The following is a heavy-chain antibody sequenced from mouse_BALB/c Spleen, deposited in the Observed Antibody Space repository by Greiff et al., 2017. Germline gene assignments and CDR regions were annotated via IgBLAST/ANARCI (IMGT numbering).Heavy chain of an antibody. CDR1: GFSLTGYG. CDR2: IWGDGST. J-gene: IGHJ4*01. Sequence: QVQLKESGPGLVAPSQSLSITCTVSGFSLTGYGVNWVRQPPGKGLEWLGMIWGDGSTDYNSALKSRLSISKDNSKSQVFLKMNSLQTDDTARYYCARELDSSGYEDYAMDYWGQGTSVTVSS. V-gene: IGHV2-6-7*01. D-gene: IGHD3-2*01. CDR3: ARELDSSGYEDYAMDY.